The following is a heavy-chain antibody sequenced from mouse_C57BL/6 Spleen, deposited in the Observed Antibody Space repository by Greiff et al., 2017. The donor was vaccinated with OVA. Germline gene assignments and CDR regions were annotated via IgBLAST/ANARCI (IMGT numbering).Heavy chain of an antibody. CDR1: GYTFTSYG. CDR2: IYPRSGNT. D-gene: IGHD1-1*01. CDR3: ARDYYGSLYAMDY. V-gene: IGHV1-81*01. J-gene: IGHJ4*01. Sequence: VQLQQSGAELARPGASVKLSCKASGYTFTSYGISWVQQRTGQGPEWIGEIYPRSGNTYYNEKFKGKATLTADKSSSTAYMELRSLTSEDSAVYFGARDYYGSLYAMDYWGQGTSVTVSS.